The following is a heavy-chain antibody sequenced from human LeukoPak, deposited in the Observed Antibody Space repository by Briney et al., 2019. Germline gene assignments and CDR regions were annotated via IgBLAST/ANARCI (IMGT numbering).Heavy chain of an antibody. Sequence: GASVKVSCKASGYTFTGYYMHWVRQAPGQGLECMGWINPNSGGTNYAQKFQGRVTMTRDSSITTAYMELSRLRSDDTATYYCARDTGMAMVLSSDWYFDLWGRGTLVTVSS. CDR2: INPNSGGT. CDR3: ARDTGMAMVLSSDWYFDL. CDR1: GYTFTGYY. J-gene: IGHJ2*01. D-gene: IGHD5-18*01. V-gene: IGHV1-2*02.